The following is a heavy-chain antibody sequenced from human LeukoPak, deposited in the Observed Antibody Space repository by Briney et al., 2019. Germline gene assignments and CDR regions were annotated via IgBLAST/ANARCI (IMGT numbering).Heavy chain of an antibody. J-gene: IGHJ5*02. CDR1: GYTFTGYY. V-gene: IGHV1-2*02. Sequence: ASVKVSCKASGYTFTGYYMHWVRQAPGQGLEWMGWISPNSGGTNYAQKFQGRVTMTRDTSISTAYMELSRLRSDDTAVYYCARDLPVPGYCSSTSCYARGGFDPWGQGTLVTVSS. CDR2: ISPNSGGT. CDR3: ARDLPVPGYCSSTSCYARGGFDP. D-gene: IGHD2-2*03.